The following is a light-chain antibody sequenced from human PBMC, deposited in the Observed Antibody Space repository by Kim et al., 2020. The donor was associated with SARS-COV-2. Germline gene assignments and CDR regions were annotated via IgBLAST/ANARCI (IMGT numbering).Light chain of an antibody. Sequence: QSALTQPRSVSGSPGQSVTISCTGTSSDVGGYNYVSWYQQHPGKAPKLMIYDVSKRPSGVPDRFSGSKSGNTASLTISGLQAEDEADYYCCSYAGSYTLVFGGGTKPTVL. V-gene: IGLV2-11*01. CDR1: SSDVGGYNY. CDR2: DVS. CDR3: CSYAGSYTLV. J-gene: IGLJ3*02.